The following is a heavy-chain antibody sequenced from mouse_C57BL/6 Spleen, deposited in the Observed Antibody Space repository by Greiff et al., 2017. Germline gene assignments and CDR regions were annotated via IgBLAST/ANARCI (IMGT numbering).Heavy chain of an antibody. CDR2: IRNKANGYTT. CDR1: GYTFTDYY. D-gene: IGHD2-12*01. V-gene: IGHV7-3*01. J-gene: IGHJ1*03. CDR3: ESLYSYYWYFDV. Sequence: EVQLVESGGGLVQPGASLSLSCAASGYTFTDYYMSWVRQPPGKALEWLGFIRNKANGYTTEYSASVKGRFTMDRDNSPSNLYLQMNALRAEDSATYYWESLYSYYWYFDVWGKGTTVTVSS.